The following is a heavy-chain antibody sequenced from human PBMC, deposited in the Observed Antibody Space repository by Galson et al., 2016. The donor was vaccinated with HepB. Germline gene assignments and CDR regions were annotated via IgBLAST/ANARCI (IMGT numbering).Heavy chain of an antibody. CDR1: GFTFSNYA. CDR2: ISESGGTT. J-gene: IGHJ3*02. Sequence: SLRLSCAASGFTFSNYAMSWVRQAPGKGLEWVSGISESGGTTYDTDSLKGRFTISRDNSRNMLFLQMNSLRAEDAAVYYCAKISLVGYNSGWGGSFDIWGRGTMVTVSS. V-gene: IGHV3-23*01. D-gene: IGHD6-19*01. CDR3: AKISLVGYNSGWGGSFDI.